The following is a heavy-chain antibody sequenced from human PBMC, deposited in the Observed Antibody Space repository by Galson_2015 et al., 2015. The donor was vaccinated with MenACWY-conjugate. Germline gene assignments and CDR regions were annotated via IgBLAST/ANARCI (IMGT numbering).Heavy chain of an antibody. V-gene: IGHV1-3*01. CDR3: ARDPNIAAGGTLDY. Sequence: SVKVSCKASGYTFTSYAMHWVRQAPGQGLEWMGWINAGNGNTKYSQKFQGRVTISRDTSASTAYMELSSLRSEDTAVYYCARDPNIAAGGTLDYWGQGTLVTVSS. D-gene: IGHD6-13*01. J-gene: IGHJ4*02. CDR2: INAGNGNT. CDR1: GYTFTSYA.